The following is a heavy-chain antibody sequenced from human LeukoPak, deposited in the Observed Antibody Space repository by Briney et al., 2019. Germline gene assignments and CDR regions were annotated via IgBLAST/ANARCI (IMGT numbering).Heavy chain of an antibody. CDR1: GYAFTSYD. D-gene: IGHD3-3*01. Sequence: ASVKVSCKASGYAFTSYDINWGRQATGQGLEWMGWMNPNSGNTGYAQKFQGRVTITRNTSISTAYMELSSLRSEDTAVYYCARLITYYDFWSGSYYMDVWGKGTTVTVSS. CDR2: MNPNSGNT. V-gene: IGHV1-8*03. CDR3: ARLITYYDFWSGSYYMDV. J-gene: IGHJ6*03.